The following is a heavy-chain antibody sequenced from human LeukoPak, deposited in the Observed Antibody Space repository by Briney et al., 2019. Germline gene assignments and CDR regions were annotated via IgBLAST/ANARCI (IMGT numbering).Heavy chain of an antibody. D-gene: IGHD2/OR15-2a*01. V-gene: IGHV3-53*01. J-gene: IGHJ4*02. CDR1: GFTFSGHW. Sequence: GGSLRLSCAASGFTFSGHWMHWVRQAPGKGLVWVSVIFPDGRTYHADSVKGRFTISRDRPKNTLLLQMNSLRADDTALYHCARTNTVYGDFDYWGQGILVTVSS. CDR3: ARTNTVYGDFDY. CDR2: IFPDGRT.